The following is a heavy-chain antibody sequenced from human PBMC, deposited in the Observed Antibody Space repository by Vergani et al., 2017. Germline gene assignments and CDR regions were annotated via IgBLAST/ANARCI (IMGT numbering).Heavy chain of an antibody. CDR3: ARIAPSGGQLASPALDY. V-gene: IGHV2-26*01. Sequence: QVTLKESGPVLVKPTETLTLTCTVSGFSLSNARMGVSWIRQPPGKALEWLAHIFSNDEKSYSTSLKSRLTISKDTSKSQVVLTMTNMDPVDTATYYCARIAPSGGQLASPALDYWGQGTLVTVSS. J-gene: IGHJ4*02. CDR2: IFSNDEK. D-gene: IGHD6-6*01. CDR1: GFSLSNARMG.